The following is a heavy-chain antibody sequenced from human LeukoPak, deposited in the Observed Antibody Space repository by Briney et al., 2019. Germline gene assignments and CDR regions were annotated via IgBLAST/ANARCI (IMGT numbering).Heavy chain of an antibody. D-gene: IGHD3-9*01. J-gene: IGHJ4*02. CDR1: GYSFTSYW. Sequence: GESLKISCKGSGYSFTSYWIGWVRQMPGKGLEWMGIIYPGDSDTRYSPPFQGQVTISADKSISTAYLQWSSLKASDTAMYYCARTNYDILTGPYYFDYWGQGTLVTVSS. V-gene: IGHV5-51*01. CDR3: ARTNYDILTGPYYFDY. CDR2: IYPGDSDT.